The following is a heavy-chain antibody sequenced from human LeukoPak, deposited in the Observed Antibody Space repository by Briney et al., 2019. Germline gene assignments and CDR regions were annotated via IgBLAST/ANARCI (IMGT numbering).Heavy chain of an antibody. CDR2: IYHSGST. V-gene: IGHV4-30-2*01. Sequence: SETLSLTCAVSGGSISSGGYSGSWIRQPPGKGLEWIGYIYHSGSTYYNPSLKSRVTISVDRSKNQFSLKLSSVTAADTAVYYCARGVGYCSSTSCQGFDYWGQGTLVTVSS. D-gene: IGHD2-2*01. CDR1: GGSISSGGYS. CDR3: ARGVGYCSSTSCQGFDY. J-gene: IGHJ4*02.